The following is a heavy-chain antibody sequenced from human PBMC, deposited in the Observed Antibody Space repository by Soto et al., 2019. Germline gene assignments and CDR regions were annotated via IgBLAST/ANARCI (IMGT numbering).Heavy chain of an antibody. CDR1: GFTFSNYA. J-gene: IGHJ4*02. D-gene: IGHD3-22*01. CDR3: ARDRVYYYDNSGYYIFDD. Sequence: QVQLVESGGGVVQPGRSLRVSCAASGFTFSNYAMHWVRQAPGKGLEWVSVVSYDGSKQFYADSVEGRFTISRDSTKSTLYMHKDNLRDEDTVVYYWARDRVYYYDNSGYYIFDDRGQGCLVTGSS. V-gene: IGHV3-30-3*01. CDR2: VSYDGSKQ.